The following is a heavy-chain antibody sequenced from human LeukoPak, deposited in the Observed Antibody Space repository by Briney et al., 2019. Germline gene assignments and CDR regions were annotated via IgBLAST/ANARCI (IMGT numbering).Heavy chain of an antibody. J-gene: IGHJ4*02. CDR3: AKRNYDSSNYYSNFDY. CDR2: ISGSGGST. D-gene: IGHD3-22*01. V-gene: IGHV3-23*01. Sequence: GGSLRLSSAASGFTFSNYPMSWVYPMSWVRQAPGKGLEWVSSISGSGGSTYYADSVKGRFTISRDNSKNTLYLQMNSLRAEDTAVYYCAKRNYDSSNYYSNFDYWGQGTLVTVSS. CDR1: GFTFSNYP.